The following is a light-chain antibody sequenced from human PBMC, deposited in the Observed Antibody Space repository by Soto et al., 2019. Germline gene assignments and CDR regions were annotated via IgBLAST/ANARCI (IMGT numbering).Light chain of an antibody. V-gene: IGLV2-14*03. CDR1: SSDVGGYNF. CDR2: EVS. Sequence: QSVLTQPASVFGSPGQSITIPCTGTSSDVGGYNFVSWYQQRPGKAPKLMIYEVSSRPSGVSNRFSGSKSGNTASLTISGLQPEDEADYYCASYTSSSSYVFGTGTKLTVL. J-gene: IGLJ1*01. CDR3: ASYTSSSSYV.